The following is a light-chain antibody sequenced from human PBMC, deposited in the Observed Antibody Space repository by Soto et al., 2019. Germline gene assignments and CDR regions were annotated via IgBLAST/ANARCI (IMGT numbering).Light chain of an antibody. CDR2: LGS. CDR1: QSLLHSNGNNY. CDR3: MQALQTPRT. V-gene: IGKV2-28*01. J-gene: IGKJ1*01. Sequence: DIVMTQSPLSLPVTPGEPASISCRSSQSLLHSNGNNYLEWYLQKPGQSPQLLIYLGSSRASGVPDRFSGSGSGTDFTLKIRRVEAEDVAVYYCMQALQTPRTFGQGTKVEIK.